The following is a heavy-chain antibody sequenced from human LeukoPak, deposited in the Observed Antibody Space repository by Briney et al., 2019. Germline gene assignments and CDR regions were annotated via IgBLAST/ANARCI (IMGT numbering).Heavy chain of an antibody. V-gene: IGHV3-11*01. CDR1: GFTFSDYY. J-gene: IGHJ4*02. CDR2: ISSSGSTI. D-gene: IGHD3-22*01. Sequence: GGSLRLSCAASGFTFSDYYMSWIRQAPGKGLEWVSYISSSGSTIYYADSVKGRFTISRDNAKNSLYLQMSSLRAEDTAVYYCARDWYYYDSSGYLHWGQGTLVTVSS. CDR3: ARDWYYYDSSGYLH.